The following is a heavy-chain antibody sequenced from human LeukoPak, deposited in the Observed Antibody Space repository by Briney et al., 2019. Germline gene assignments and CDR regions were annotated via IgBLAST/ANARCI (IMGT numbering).Heavy chain of an antibody. CDR2: MNPNSGNT. CDR3: ARGNLLDRGDV. Sequence: ASVKVSCKASGYTFTGYYMHWVRQAPGQGLEWMGWMNPNSGNTGYAQKFQGRVTMTRNTSISTAYMELSSLRSEDTAVYYCARGNLLDRGDVWGQGTTVTVSS. V-gene: IGHV1-8*02. D-gene: IGHD3-10*01. J-gene: IGHJ6*02. CDR1: GYTFTGYY.